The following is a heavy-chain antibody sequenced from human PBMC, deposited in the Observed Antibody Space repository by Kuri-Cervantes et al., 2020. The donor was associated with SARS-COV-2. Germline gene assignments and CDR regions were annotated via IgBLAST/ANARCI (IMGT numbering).Heavy chain of an antibody. CDR1: GDSVPSNSAG. D-gene: IGHD1-1*01. J-gene: IGHJ4*02. CDR2: TYYRSKWYH. CDR3: ARVTTGTLDY. Sequence: SCAISGDSVPSNSAGWNWIRQSPSRGLEWLGRTYYRSKWYHDYAVSVKSRIIINPDTSKNQFSLQLSSVTPEDTAVYYCARVTTGTLDYWGQGALVTVSS. V-gene: IGHV6-1*01.